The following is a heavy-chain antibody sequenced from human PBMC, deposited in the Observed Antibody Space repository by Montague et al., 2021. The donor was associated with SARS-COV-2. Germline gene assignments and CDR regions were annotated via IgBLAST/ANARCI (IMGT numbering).Heavy chain of an antibody. CDR2: IGGNSRGT. J-gene: IGHJ4*02. CDR3: AKAYDSGGYNYERGADY. CDR1: GFSFSTYA. V-gene: IGHV3-23*01. Sequence: SLRLSCAASGFSFSTYAMIWVRQAPGKGLEWVAAIGGNSRGTYHAASVKGRFTISRDNSKSTVNLQMNSLTVGDTAVYFCAKAYDSGGYNYERGADYWGQGTLVTVS. D-gene: IGHD3-22*01.